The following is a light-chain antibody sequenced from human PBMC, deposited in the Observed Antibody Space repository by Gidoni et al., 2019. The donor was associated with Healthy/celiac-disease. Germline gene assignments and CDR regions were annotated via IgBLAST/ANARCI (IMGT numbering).Light chain of an antibody. CDR1: SRDVGGYNY. J-gene: IGLJ1*01. CDR2: EVS. CDR3: SSYTSSSTLV. Sequence: LTQPASVSGSPGQSITISCTGTSRDVGGYNYVSWYQQHPGKAPKLMIYEVSNRPSGVSNRFSGSKSGNTASLTISGLQAEDEADYYCSSYTSSSTLVFGTGTKVTVL. V-gene: IGLV2-14*01.